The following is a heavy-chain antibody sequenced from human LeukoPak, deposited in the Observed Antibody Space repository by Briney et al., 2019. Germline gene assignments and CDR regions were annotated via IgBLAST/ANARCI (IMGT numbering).Heavy chain of an antibody. CDR1: GGSISSSSYY. CDR3: ARVNGYSSGWLDLRENNWFDP. CDR2: IYYSGST. J-gene: IGHJ5*02. Sequence: SETLSLTCTVSGGSISSSSYYWGWIRQPPGKGLEWIGSIYYSGSTYYNPSLKSRVTKSVDTSKNQFSLKLSSVTAADTAVYYCARVNGYSSGWLDLRENNWFDPWGQGTLVTVSS. V-gene: IGHV4-39*07. D-gene: IGHD6-19*01.